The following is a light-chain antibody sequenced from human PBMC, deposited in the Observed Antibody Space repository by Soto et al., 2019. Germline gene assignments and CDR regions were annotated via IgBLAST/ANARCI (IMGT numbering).Light chain of an antibody. V-gene: IGLV1-47*01. Sequence: QPVLTQPPSASGTPGQRVTISCSGSSSNIGSNYVYWYQQLPGTAPKLLIYRNNQRPSGVPDRFSGSKSGTSASLAISGLRSEDEADYYCAAWDDSLSGRVFGGGTQLNVL. CDR1: SSNIGSNY. CDR2: RNN. CDR3: AAWDDSLSGRV. J-gene: IGLJ3*02.